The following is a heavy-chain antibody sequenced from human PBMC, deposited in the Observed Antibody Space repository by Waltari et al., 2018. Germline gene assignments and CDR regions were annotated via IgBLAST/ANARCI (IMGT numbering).Heavy chain of an antibody. CDR2: SNPSGGST. D-gene: IGHD6-19*01. V-gene: IGHV1-46*01. CDR1: GYTFTSYY. CDR3: ARDGSGWSGGFDY. Sequence: QVQLVQSGAEVKKPGASVKVSCKASGYTFTSYYLHWVLQAPGQGLEWMGISNPSGGSTSYAQKFQGRVTMTRDTSTSTVYMELSSLRSEDTAVYYCARDGSGWSGGFDYWGQGTLVTVSS. J-gene: IGHJ4*02.